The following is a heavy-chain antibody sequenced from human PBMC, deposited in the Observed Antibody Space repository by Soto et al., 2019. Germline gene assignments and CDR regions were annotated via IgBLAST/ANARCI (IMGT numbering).Heavy chain of an antibody. CDR1: GFTFNTYA. D-gene: IGHD1-26*01. Sequence: EVQLLESGGGLVQPGGSPRLSCAASGFTFNTYAMSWVRQAPGKGLEWVSAISGSGGSTYYADSVKGRFTISRDNSKNTLYLQMNSLRAEDTAVYYCAKDREWELLLAFDIWGQGTMVTVSS. J-gene: IGHJ3*02. CDR3: AKDREWELLLAFDI. CDR2: ISGSGGST. V-gene: IGHV3-23*01.